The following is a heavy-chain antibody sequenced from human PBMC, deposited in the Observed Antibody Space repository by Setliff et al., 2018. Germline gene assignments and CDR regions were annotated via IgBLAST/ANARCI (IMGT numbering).Heavy chain of an antibody. CDR1: GGSVSTFY. J-gene: IGHJ3*02. D-gene: IGHD3-22*01. CDR2: IFTSGST. V-gene: IGHV4-4*08. CDR3: ARDLDYQYYYETSGRDAFDI. Sequence: KPSETLSLTCRVSGGSVSTFYWTWIRQPPGKGLEWIGYIFTSGSTQYNPSLKSRATISRDTSSNQFSLKLFSVTAADTAVYYCARDLDYQYYYETSGRDAFDIWGLGTMVTVSS.